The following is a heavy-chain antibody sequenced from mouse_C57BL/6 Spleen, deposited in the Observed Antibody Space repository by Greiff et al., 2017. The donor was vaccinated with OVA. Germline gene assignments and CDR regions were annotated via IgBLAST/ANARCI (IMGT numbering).Heavy chain of an antibody. Sequence: EVQLVESGPGLVKPSPSLSLTCSVTGYSITSGYYWNWIRQFPGNKLEWMGYISYDGSNNYNPSLKNRISITRDTSKNQFFLKLNSVTTEDTATYYCARELTGDYFDYWGQGTTLTVSS. CDR3: ARELTGDYFDY. CDR1: GYSITSGYY. J-gene: IGHJ2*01. V-gene: IGHV3-6*01. CDR2: ISYDGSN. D-gene: IGHD4-1*01.